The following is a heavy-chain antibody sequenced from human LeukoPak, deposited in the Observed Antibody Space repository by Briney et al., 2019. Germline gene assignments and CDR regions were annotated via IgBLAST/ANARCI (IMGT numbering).Heavy chain of an antibody. CDR3: ARDPGIEGAGSYAPGDY. D-gene: IGHD1-26*01. Sequence: PSQTLSLTCTVSGGSISGGSYYWSWIRQPAGQGLEWIGRIYTSGSTNYNPSLKSRVTISVDTSKNQFSLKLSSVTAADTAVYYCARDPGIEGAGSYAPGDYWGQGTLVTVSS. V-gene: IGHV4-61*02. J-gene: IGHJ4*02. CDR1: GGSISGGSYY. CDR2: IYTSGST.